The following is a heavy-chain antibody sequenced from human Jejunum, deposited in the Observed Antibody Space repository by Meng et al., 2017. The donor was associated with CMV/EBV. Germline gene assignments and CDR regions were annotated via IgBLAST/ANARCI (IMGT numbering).Heavy chain of an antibody. J-gene: IGHJ3*02. CDR2: LNWDGHTA. CDR3: TKDVTGDENAFDI. Sequence: SGFSLDDYPMNGFRQAPGNGLEWVCLLNWDGHTALYADSVKGRFTVSKDYRKNSLFLQMNNLRSEDAALYFCTKDVTGDENAFDIWGRGTMVTVSS. CDR1: GFSLDDYP. D-gene: IGHD7-27*01. V-gene: IGHV3-43*01.